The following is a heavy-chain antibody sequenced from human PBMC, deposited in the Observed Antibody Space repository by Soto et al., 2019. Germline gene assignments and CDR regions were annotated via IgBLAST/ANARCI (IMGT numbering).Heavy chain of an antibody. CDR2: ISYTGNA. V-gene: IGHV4-59*08. CDR3: ARGGNYYRSGSYYNDR. J-gene: IGHJ5*02. Sequence: QVQLQESGPGLVKPSETLSLTCTVSGGSISSYYWSWIRQPPGKGLEWVGYISYTGNANYNPSLKSRVTISVDTSKNQFSLKLRSVTAADTAMYYCARGGNYYRSGSYYNDRRGQGTLVTVSS. CDR1: GGSISSYY. D-gene: IGHD3-10*01.